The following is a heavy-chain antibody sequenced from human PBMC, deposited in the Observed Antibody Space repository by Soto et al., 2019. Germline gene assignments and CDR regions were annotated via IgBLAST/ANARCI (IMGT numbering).Heavy chain of an antibody. J-gene: IGHJ5*02. CDR3: ARVGWLSVVTQNWFDP. CDR1: GGSISSGDYY. D-gene: IGHD2-21*02. V-gene: IGHV4-30-4*01. Sequence: QVQLQESGPGLVKPSQTLSLTCTVSGGSISSGDYYWSWIRQPPGKGLEWIGYIYYSGSTYYNPYLKSRVTLSVDTSKNQFSLKLSSVTAADTAVYYCARVGWLSVVTQNWFDPWGQGTLVTVSS. CDR2: IYYSGST.